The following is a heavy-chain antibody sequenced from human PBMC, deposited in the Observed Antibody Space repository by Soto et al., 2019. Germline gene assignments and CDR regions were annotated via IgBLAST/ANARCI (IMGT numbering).Heavy chain of an antibody. J-gene: IGHJ6*01. CDR3: ARGKGVVPAGSGAEYYYYGMDV. Sequence: QVQLVESGGGVVQPGRSLRLSCAASGFTFSSYAMHWVRQAPGKGLEWVAVISYDGSNKYYADSVKGRFTISRDNSKNTLYLQMNSLRAEDTAVYYCARGKGVVPAGSGAEYYYYGMDVW. CDR1: GFTFSSYA. V-gene: IGHV3-30-3*01. D-gene: IGHD2-2*01. CDR2: ISYDGSNK.